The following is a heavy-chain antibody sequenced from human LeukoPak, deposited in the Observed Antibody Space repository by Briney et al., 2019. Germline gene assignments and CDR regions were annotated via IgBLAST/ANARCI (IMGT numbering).Heavy chain of an antibody. D-gene: IGHD6-19*01. V-gene: IGHV4-4*07. J-gene: IGHJ6*03. CDR3: AREFSSGWFKYYYYYYMDV. Sequence: SETLSLTCAVYGGSFSGYYWSWIRQPAGKGLEWIGRIYTSGSTNYNPSLKSRVTISVDTSKNQFSLKLSSVTAADTAVYYCAREFSSGWFKYYYYYYMDVWGKGTTVTISS. CDR2: IYTSGST. CDR1: GGSFSGYY.